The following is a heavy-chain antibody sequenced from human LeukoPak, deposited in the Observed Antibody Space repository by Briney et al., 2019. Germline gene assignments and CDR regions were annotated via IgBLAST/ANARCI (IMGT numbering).Heavy chain of an antibody. CDR1: GFTFSNYY. J-gene: IGHJ4*02. CDR3: ARELSLVCGGDCSGFDY. V-gene: IGHV3-11*01. D-gene: IGHD2-21*02. Sequence: PGGSPRLSRAASGFTFSNYYMSWIRQAPGEGLEWVSYISSSGSTIYYADSVKGRFTISRDNAKNSLYLQMNSLRAEDTAVYYCARELSLVCGGDCSGFDYWGQGTLVTVSS. CDR2: ISSSGSTI.